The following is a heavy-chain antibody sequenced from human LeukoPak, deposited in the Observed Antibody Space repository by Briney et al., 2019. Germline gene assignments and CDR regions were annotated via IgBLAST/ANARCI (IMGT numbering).Heavy chain of an antibody. V-gene: IGHV3-33*05. CDR3: ARGKATGGYSDYSLHTLVI. J-gene: IGHJ3*02. CDR2: ISFDGSDI. Sequence: GGSLRLSCTASGSTFSSSGMHWVRQAPGKGLEWVALISFDGSDIFHVDSVKGRFTISRDNAKNTLFLQVNSLRAEDTGVYFCARGKATGGYSDYSLHTLVIWGQGTMVDGSS. D-gene: IGHD5-12*01. CDR1: GSTFSSSG.